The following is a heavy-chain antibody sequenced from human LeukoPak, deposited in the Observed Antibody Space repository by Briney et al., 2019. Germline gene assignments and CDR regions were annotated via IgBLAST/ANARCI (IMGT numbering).Heavy chain of an antibody. CDR1: GGSISRGGYS. V-gene: IGHV4-30-2*01. Sequence: SETLSLTCAVSGGSISRGGYSWSWIRQPPGKGLEWIGYIYHSGSTYYNPSLKSRVTISVDRSKNQFSLKLSSVTAADTAVYYCARVRSRGIADYWGQGTLVTVSS. CDR2: IYHSGST. J-gene: IGHJ4*02. D-gene: IGHD6-13*01. CDR3: ARVRSRGIADY.